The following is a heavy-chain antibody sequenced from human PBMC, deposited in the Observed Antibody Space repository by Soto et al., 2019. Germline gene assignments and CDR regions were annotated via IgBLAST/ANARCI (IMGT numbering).Heavy chain of an antibody. D-gene: IGHD3-10*01. V-gene: IGHV1-2*04. J-gene: IGHJ4*02. CDR3: ARAGRHYYGSGSYYVY. Sequence: ASVKVSCKASGYTFTGYYMHWVRQAPGQGLEWMGWINPNSGGTNYAQKFQGWVTMTRDTSISTAYMELSRLRSDDTAVYYCARAGRHYYGSGSYYVYWGKGTLVTVSS. CDR1: GYTFTGYY. CDR2: INPNSGGT.